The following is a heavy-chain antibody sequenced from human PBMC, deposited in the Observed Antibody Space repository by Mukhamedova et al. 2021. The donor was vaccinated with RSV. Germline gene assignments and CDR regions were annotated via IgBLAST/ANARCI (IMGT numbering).Heavy chain of an antibody. CDR3: TRRGSVVVPAAMTYYYMDV. D-gene: IGHD2-2*01. V-gene: IGHV3-73*01. J-gene: IGHJ6*03. Sequence: AYAASVKGRFTISRDDSKNMAYLQRNSLKTEDTAVYYCTRRGSVVVPAAMTYYYMDVWGQGTTVTVSS.